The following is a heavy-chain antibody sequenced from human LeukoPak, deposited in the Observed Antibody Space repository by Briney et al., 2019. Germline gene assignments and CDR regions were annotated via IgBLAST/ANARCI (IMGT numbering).Heavy chain of an antibody. Sequence: PGGSLRLSCSASGFTFSSYAMHWVRQAPGKGLEYVSAISSNGATTYYADSVKGRFTISRDNSKNTLYFQMSGLRPEDTAVYYCVKIVMAGGYFDYWGQGTLVTVSS. CDR1: GFTFSSYA. D-gene: IGHD3-16*01. V-gene: IGHV3-64*05. J-gene: IGHJ4*02. CDR3: VKIVMAGGYFDY. CDR2: ISSNGATT.